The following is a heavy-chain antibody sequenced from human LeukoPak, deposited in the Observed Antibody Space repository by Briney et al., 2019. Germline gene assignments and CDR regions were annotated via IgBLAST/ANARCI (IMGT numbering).Heavy chain of an antibody. CDR3: ARVEYYYDSSGYYGAYYYYYMDV. CDR1: GFTFSSYW. D-gene: IGHD3-22*01. J-gene: IGHJ6*03. CDR2: IKQDGSEK. Sequence: GGSLRLSCAASGFTFSSYWMSWVRQAPGKGLEWVANIKQDGSEKYYVDSVKGRFTISRDNAKNPLYLQMNSLRAEDTAVYYCARVEYYYDSSGYYGAYYYYYMDVWGKGTTVTVSS. V-gene: IGHV3-7*01.